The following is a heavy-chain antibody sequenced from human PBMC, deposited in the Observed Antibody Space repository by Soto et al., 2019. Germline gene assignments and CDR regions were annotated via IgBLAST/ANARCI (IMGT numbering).Heavy chain of an antibody. CDR2: INHSGST. CDR3: ARAVHILTGHYRKRGYFDY. D-gene: IGHD3-9*01. CDR1: GGSFSGYY. V-gene: IGHV4-34*01. Sequence: PSETLSLTCAAYGGSFSGYYWSWIRQPPGKGLEWIGEINHSGSTNYNPSLKSRVTISVDTSKNQFSLKLSSVTAADTAVYYCARAVHILTGHYRKRGYFDYWGQGTLVTVSS. J-gene: IGHJ4*02.